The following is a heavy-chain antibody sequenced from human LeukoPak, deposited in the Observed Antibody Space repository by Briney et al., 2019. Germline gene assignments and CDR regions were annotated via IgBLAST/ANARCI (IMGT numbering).Heavy chain of an antibody. CDR2: FYTSESI. J-gene: IGHJ3*02. V-gene: IGHV4-4*07. CDR1: GDSISDYY. Sequence: SETLSLTCTVSGDSISDYYWSWIRQPAGKGLEWIGRFYTSESIDYNPSLKSRVIMSVDTSKNQFSLKLYSVTAADTAVYYCARVSLDSSGWYLGHDAFDIWGQGTMVTVSS. D-gene: IGHD6-19*01. CDR3: ARVSLDSSGWYLGHDAFDI.